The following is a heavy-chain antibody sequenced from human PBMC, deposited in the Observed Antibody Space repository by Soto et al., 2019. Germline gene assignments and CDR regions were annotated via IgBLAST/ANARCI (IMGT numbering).Heavy chain of an antibody. V-gene: IGHV1-69*13. Sequence: SVKVSCKASGGTFSSYAISWVRQAPGQGLEWMGGIIPIFGTANYAQKFQGRVTITADESTSTAYMELSSLRSEDTAVYYCARVADYGDYVSAFDIWGQGTMVTVSS. CDR3: ARVADYGDYVSAFDI. J-gene: IGHJ3*02. CDR1: GGTFSSYA. D-gene: IGHD4-17*01. CDR2: IIPIFGTA.